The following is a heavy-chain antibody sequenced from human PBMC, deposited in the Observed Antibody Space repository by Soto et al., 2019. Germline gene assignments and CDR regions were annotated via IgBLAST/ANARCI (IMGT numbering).Heavy chain of an antibody. CDR2: IIPIFGTA. V-gene: IGHV1-69*12. Sequence: QVQLVQSGAEVKKPGSSVKVSCKASGGTFSSYAISWVRQAPGQGLEWMGGIIPIFGTANYAQKFQGRVTITADESTSTAYMELSSLRSEDTAVYYCARDLGYSSSSRYYYYGMDGWGQGTTVTVSS. CDR3: ARDLGYSSSSRYYYYGMDG. D-gene: IGHD6-6*01. CDR1: GGTFSSYA. J-gene: IGHJ6*02.